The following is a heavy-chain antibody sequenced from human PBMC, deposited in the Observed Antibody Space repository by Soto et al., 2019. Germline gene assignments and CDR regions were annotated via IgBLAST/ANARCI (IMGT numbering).Heavy chain of an antibody. CDR1: GFNFSRYG. CDR2: IWYDGSNK. J-gene: IGHJ6*03. D-gene: IGHD6-6*01. Sequence: RSLRLSCPASGFNFSRYGMHWDRHAPGEGLEWVGVIWYDGSNKYYADSVKGRFTISRDNSKNTLYLQMNSLRAEDTAVYYCARDRHSSSSGYYYYMDVWGKGT. V-gene: IGHV3-33*01. CDR3: ARDRHSSSSGYYYYMDV.